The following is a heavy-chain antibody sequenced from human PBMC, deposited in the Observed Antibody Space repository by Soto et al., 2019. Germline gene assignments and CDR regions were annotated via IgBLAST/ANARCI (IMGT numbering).Heavy chain of an antibody. CDR3: ASSYGSGYRAFDY. CDR2: VNPIVSMS. J-gene: IGHJ4*02. D-gene: IGHD3-10*01. Sequence: QVQLVQSGAEVKRPGSSVKVSCKASGDTFNFYSINWVRQAPGLGLEWMGRVNPIVSMSNYAQKLQGRVTXTXDXXTSPAYMELSSLISEDTAIYYCASSYGSGYRAFDYWGQGALVTVSS. V-gene: IGHV1-69*02. CDR1: GDTFNFYS.